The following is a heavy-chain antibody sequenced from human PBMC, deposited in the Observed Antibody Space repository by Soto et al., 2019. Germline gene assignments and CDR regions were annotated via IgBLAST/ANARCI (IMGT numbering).Heavy chain of an antibody. V-gene: IGHV6-1*01. D-gene: IGHD3-10*01. J-gene: IGHJ5*02. CDR1: GDSVSSNSAA. CDR2: TYYRSKWYN. Sequence: SQTLSLTCAISGDSVSSNSAAWNWIRQSPSRGLEWLGRTYYRSKWYNDYAVSVKSRITINPDTSKNQFSLQLNSVTPEDTAVYYCARDLDYYGSGSYHKPYNWFDPWGQGTLVTVSS. CDR3: ARDLDYYGSGSYHKPYNWFDP.